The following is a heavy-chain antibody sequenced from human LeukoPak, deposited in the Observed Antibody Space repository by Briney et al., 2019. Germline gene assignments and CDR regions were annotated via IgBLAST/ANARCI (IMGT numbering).Heavy chain of an antibody. CDR2: IYYSGST. Sequence: PSETLSLTCTVSGGSISSYYWSWIRQPPGKGLEWIGYIYYSGSTNYNPSLKSRVTISVDTSKHQFSLKLSSVTAADTAVYYCARGAARYYYYYMDVWGKGTTVTVSS. CDR1: GGSISSYY. CDR3: ARGAARYYYYYMDV. V-gene: IGHV4-59*01. J-gene: IGHJ6*03.